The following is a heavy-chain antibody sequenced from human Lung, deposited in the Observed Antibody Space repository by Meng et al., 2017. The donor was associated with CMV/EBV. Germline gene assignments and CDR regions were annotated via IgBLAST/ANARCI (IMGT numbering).Heavy chain of an antibody. CDR1: GGSMSSGNYY. CDR2: IHHSGSA. V-gene: IGHV4-30-4*01. D-gene: IGHD2-21*01. CDR3: ASFDHIPRRNYFDY. J-gene: IGHJ4*02. Sequence: QVQLQGQGPGLLEPSQTLSLTCTVAGGSMSSGNYYWSWIRKPPGKGLEWIGYIHHSGSAYYNPSLKSRVSISVDKSKNQFSLNLNSMTAADTAVYYCASFDHIPRRNYFDYWDQGTLVTVSS.